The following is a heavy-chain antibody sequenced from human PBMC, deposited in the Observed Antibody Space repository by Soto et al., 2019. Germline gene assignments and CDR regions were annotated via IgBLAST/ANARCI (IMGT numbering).Heavy chain of an antibody. D-gene: IGHD6-6*01. CDR3: ARRVLLHSCSSAVQVDYYYGMDV. CDR2: ISAYNGNT. CDR1: GYTFTSYG. Sequence: ASVKVSCKASGYTFTSYGISWVRQAPGQGLEWMGWISAYNGNTNYAQKLQGRVTMTTDTSTSTAYMELRSLRSDDTAVYYCARRVLLHSCSSAVQVDYYYGMDVWGQGTTVTVSS. J-gene: IGHJ6*02. V-gene: IGHV1-18*01.